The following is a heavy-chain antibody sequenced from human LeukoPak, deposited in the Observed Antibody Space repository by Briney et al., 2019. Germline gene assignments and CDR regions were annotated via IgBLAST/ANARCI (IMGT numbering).Heavy chain of an antibody. CDR1: GFTFSSYG. J-gene: IGHJ4*02. CDR2: ITYDGDTT. Sequence: HPGRSLRLSCAASGFTFSSYGMHWVRQAPGKGLEWVAVITYDGDTTYFEDSVKGRFTISRDTSKSTLYLQMNSLGAEDTAVYYCVKEQGSGSYRTADYWGQGTLVTVSS. V-gene: IGHV3-30*18. CDR3: VKEQGSGSYRTADY. D-gene: IGHD3-10*01.